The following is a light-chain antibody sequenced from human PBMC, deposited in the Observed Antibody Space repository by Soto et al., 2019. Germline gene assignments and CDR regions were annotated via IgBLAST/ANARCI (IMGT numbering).Light chain of an antibody. Sequence: EVVLTQSPATLSLCPGERAILSCGASQSVSTYLAWYQQKVGQAPRLLIYDASNRATGIPARFSGSGSGTDFTLIISSLEPEDFAVYYCQQRGNWPWTFGQGTKVDIK. J-gene: IGKJ1*01. CDR2: DAS. CDR1: QSVSTY. CDR3: QQRGNWPWT. V-gene: IGKV3-11*01.